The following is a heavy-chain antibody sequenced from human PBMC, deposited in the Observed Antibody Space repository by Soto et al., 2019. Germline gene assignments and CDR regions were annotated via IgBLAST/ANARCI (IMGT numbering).Heavy chain of an antibody. J-gene: IGHJ1*01. V-gene: IGHV3-23*01. CDR2: IRGSGGST. Sequence: EVQLLESGGGLVQPGGSLRLSCAASGFTFSSYAMSWVRQAPGKGLEWVSAIRGSGGSTYYADSVKGRFTISRDNSKNTLYLQMNSLRDEDTAVYYCAKRRYYGSGSSFAEYLQHWCQGTLVTVSS. CDR3: AKRRYYGSGSSFAEYLQH. D-gene: IGHD3-10*01. CDR1: GFTFSSYA.